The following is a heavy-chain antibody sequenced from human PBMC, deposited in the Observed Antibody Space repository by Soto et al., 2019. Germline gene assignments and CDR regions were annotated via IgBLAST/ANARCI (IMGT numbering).Heavy chain of an antibody. V-gene: IGHV1-8*01. CDR1: GYTFSSYG. J-gene: IGHJ4*02. D-gene: IGHD2-8*01. CDR3: VRSGYCPYCVCYFGDFDY. CDR2: MKPTSGNT. Sequence: GASVKVSCKASGYTFSSYGINWVRQATGQGLEWMGWMKPTSGNTGYAQKFQGRVTMTRDTSISTAYLELSSLRSEDTAVYYCVRSGYCPYCVCYFGDFDYWGQGTLVPVSS.